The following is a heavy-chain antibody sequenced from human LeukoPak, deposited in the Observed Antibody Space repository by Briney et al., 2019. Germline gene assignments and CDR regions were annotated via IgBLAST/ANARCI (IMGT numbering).Heavy chain of an antibody. J-gene: IGHJ3*02. CDR2: ISSSSSYI. D-gene: IGHD3-3*01. Sequence: GGSLRLSCAASGFTFSSYSMNWVRQAPGKGLEWVSSISSSSSYIYYADSVKGRFTISRDNAKNSLYLQMNSLRAEDTAVYYCWIFGVVPNDAFDIWGQGTMVTVSS. CDR1: GFTFSSYS. V-gene: IGHV3-21*01. CDR3: WIFGVVPNDAFDI.